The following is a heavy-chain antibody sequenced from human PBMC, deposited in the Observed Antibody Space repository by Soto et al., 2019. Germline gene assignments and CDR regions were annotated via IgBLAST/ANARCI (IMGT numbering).Heavy chain of an antibody. Sequence: SETLSLTCTVSGGSIRSGTYYWNWIRHHPGKGLEWIGYIYYSGSTFYNPSLKSRLTISVDTSKNQFSLKLNSVTAADTAVYYCARDSGGGNPDFGYWGQGSLVTVSS. CDR3: ARDSGGGNPDFGY. D-gene: IGHD2-15*01. CDR1: GGSIRSGTYY. CDR2: IYYSGST. J-gene: IGHJ4*02. V-gene: IGHV4-31*03.